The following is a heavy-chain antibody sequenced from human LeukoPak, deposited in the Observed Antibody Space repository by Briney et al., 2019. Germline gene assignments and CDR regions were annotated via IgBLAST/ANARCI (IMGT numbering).Heavy chain of an antibody. CDR3: ARGGYSGTYYFDY. V-gene: IGHV3-21*01. CDR1: GFTFRSYS. J-gene: IGHJ4*02. D-gene: IGHD1-26*01. CDR2: INSDSNYI. Sequence: GGSLRLSCAASGFTFRSYSMNWVRQAPGKGLEWVSSINSDSNYIYYADSVQGRFTISRDNAKNSLYLQMNSLRAEDTAVYYCARGGYSGTYYFDYWGQGTLVTVSS.